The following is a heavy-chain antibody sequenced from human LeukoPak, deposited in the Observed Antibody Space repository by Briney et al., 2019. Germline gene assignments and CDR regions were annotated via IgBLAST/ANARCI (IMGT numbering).Heavy chain of an antibody. D-gene: IGHD5-18*01. V-gene: IGHV4-39*01. CDR3: AGQEGQLWFSSGVY. J-gene: IGHJ4*02. CDR2: IYYSGST. Sequence: SETLSLTCTVSGGSISSYYWGWIRQPPGKGLEWIGSIYYSGSTYYNPSLKSRVTISVDTSKNQFSLKLSSVTAADTAVYYCAGQEGQLWFSSGVYWGQGTLVTVSS. CDR1: GGSISSYY.